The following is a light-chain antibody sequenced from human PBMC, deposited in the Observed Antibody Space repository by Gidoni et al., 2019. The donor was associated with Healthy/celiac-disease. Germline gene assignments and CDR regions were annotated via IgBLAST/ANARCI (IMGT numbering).Light chain of an antibody. CDR2: LGA. J-gene: IGKJ4*01. Sequence: VMTQSPLSLPVTPGEPASIPCRSSQSLLHSNGYNYLDLYLQKPGQSPQLLIYLGANRASGVPDRLSGSGSGTDFTLKISRVEAEDVGVYYCMQALQTPLTFGGGTKVEIK. CDR3: MQALQTPLT. CDR1: QSLLHSNGYNY. V-gene: IGKV2-28*01.